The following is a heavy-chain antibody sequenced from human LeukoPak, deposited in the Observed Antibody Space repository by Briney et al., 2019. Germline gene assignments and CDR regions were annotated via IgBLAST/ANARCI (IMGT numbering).Heavy chain of an antibody. D-gene: IGHD2-2*01. J-gene: IGHJ5*02. CDR2: MNPNTGNT. Sequence: ASVKVSCKASGYTFTSYDINWVRQATGQGLEWMGWMNPNTGNTGYAQKFQGRVTMTRDTSISTAYMEVSSLRSDDTAVYYCARGVRTTWYSHWFDPWGQGTLVTVSS. V-gene: IGHV1-8*01. CDR1: GYTFTSYD. CDR3: ARGVRTTWYSHWFDP.